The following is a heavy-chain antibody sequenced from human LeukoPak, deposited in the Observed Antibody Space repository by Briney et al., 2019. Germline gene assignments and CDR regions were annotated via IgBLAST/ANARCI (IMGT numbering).Heavy chain of an antibody. J-gene: IGHJ6*04. CDR3: ARISQSLYYNMDV. V-gene: IGHV4-38-2*02. CDR1: GYFISSGYY. Sequence: SETLSLTCTVSGYFISSGYYWGWIRQSPGKGLEWIGSIYYSGSTYYHPSLKSRVTISVDTSKNQFPLKLTSVTAADTAVYYCARISQSLYYNMDVWGKGTTVTVSS. D-gene: IGHD5-24*01. CDR2: IYYSGST.